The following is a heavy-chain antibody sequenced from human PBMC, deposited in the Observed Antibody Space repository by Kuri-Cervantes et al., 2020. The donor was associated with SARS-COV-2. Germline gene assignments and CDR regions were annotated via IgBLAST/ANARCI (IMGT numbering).Heavy chain of an antibody. CDR2: IYYSGST. J-gene: IGHJ5*02. V-gene: IGHV4-61*08. CDR1: GDSVNSAGHY. Sequence: SETLSLTCTVSGDSVNSAGHYWTWIRQPPGKGLEWIGHIYYSGSTYYNPYLKSRVAMSLDTSKNQFSLRLISVTAADTAVDYCARDSGYSSSEYNWFDTWGQGTLVTVSS. D-gene: IGHD6-13*01. CDR3: ARDSGYSSSEYNWFDT.